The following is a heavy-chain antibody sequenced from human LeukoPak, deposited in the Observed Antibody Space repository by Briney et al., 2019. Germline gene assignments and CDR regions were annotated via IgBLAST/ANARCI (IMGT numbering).Heavy chain of an antibody. Sequence: TGGSLRLSCAASGFTFSSYAMSWIRQPPGKGLEWIGYIYYSGSTNYNPSLKSRVTISVDTSKNQFSLKLSSVTAADTAVYYCARLTSSGYYNCWGQGTLVTVSS. J-gene: IGHJ4*02. CDR3: ARLTSSGYYNC. CDR2: IYYSGST. CDR1: GFTFSSYA. V-gene: IGHV4-59*01. D-gene: IGHD3-22*01.